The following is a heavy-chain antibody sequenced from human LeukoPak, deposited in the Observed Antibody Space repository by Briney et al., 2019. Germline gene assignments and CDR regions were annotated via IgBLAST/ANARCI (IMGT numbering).Heavy chain of an antibody. Sequence: LRASVKVSCKASGYTFTGYYMHWVRQAPGQGLEWMGWINPNNGGTNYAQKFQGRVTMTRDTSINTAYMELSRLKSDDTAVYFCARHSPGLGPNTYNYVYWGQGSLVTVSS. CDR3: ARHSPGLGPNTYNYVY. V-gene: IGHV1-2*02. CDR1: GYTFTGYY. J-gene: IGHJ4*02. D-gene: IGHD5-24*01. CDR2: INPNNGGT.